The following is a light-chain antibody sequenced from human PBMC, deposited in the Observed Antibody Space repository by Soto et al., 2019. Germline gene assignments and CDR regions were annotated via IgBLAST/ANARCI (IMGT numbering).Light chain of an antibody. V-gene: IGKV3-20*01. CDR3: QLYGSSPPWT. Sequence: ETVLTQSLGTLSLSQGERATLSCGAIQSVSSNYLAWYQQKPGQAPRLLIYGASNRATGIPDRFSGSGSGTNFTLTINRLEPEDFAVFYCQLYGSSPPWTFGQGTKVDIK. J-gene: IGKJ1*01. CDR2: GAS. CDR1: QSVSSNY.